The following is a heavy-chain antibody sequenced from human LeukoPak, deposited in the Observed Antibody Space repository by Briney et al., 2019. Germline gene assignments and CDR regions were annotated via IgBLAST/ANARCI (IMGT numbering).Heavy chain of an antibody. V-gene: IGHV6-1*01. D-gene: IGHD1-26*01. Sequence: SQTLSLTCAISGDSVSSNSAAWNWIRQSLSRGLEWLGRTYYRSKWYNDYAVSVKSRITINPDTSKNQFSLQLNSVTPEDTAVYYCARDRPIYSGSYWAAFDPWGQGTLVTVSS. J-gene: IGHJ5*02. CDR1: GDSVSSNSAA. CDR3: ARDRPIYSGSYWAAFDP. CDR2: TYYRSKWYN.